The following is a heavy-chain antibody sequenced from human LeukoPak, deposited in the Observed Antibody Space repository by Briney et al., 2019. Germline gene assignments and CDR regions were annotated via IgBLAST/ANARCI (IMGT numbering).Heavy chain of an antibody. Sequence: PGASVKVSCKASGYTFTSYYMHWVRQAPGQGLEWMGVINPSGGSTSYAQKFQGRVTMTRDTSTSTVYMELSSLRSEDTAVYYCARDWARSYGGNSAYFDYWGQGTLVTVSS. D-gene: IGHD4-23*01. CDR2: INPSGGST. CDR3: ARDWARSYGGNSAYFDY. V-gene: IGHV1-46*01. CDR1: GYTFTSYY. J-gene: IGHJ4*02.